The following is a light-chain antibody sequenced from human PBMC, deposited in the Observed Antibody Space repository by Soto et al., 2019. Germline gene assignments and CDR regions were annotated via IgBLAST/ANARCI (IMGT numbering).Light chain of an antibody. V-gene: IGKV1-5*01. J-gene: IGKJ4*02. CDR3: QPVYRFLPST. Sequence: DIKLKKSPATLSVSVGDRVTLTCRASQTISNWLAWYQQSPGNAPRLLISDASRRESGVPSRFSGSGSGTEFTLTISILQPEDFAVYFCQPVYRFLPSTFSEVTKVDI. CDR2: DAS. CDR1: QTISNW.